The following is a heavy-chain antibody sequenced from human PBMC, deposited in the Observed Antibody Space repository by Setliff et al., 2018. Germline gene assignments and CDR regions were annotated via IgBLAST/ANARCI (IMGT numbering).Heavy chain of an antibody. J-gene: IGHJ5*02. V-gene: IGHV1-46*01. CDR3: ARAPWGDDYDSLYTWFDP. CDR2: VNPSGGKT. CDR1: GYGFTSHY. Sequence: ASVKVSCKTSGYGFTSHYFHWLRQAPGQGLEWMGIVNPSGGKTTLSQKLQGRVSMTADASTATVYMELHSLTSEDTAIYYCARAPWGDDYDSLYTWFDPWGQGSLVTVPQ. D-gene: IGHD3-22*01.